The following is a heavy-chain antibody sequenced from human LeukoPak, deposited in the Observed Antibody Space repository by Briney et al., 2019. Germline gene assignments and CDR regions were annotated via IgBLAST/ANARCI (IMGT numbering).Heavy chain of an antibody. CDR1: GFTFSSYS. J-gene: IGHJ4*02. CDR2: ISSSSSYI. V-gene: IGHV3-21*01. D-gene: IGHD6-13*01. CDR3: ARDRTAAAGMVDY. Sequence: PGGSLRLSCAASGFTFSSYSMNWVRQAPANGLEWVSSISSSSSYIYYADSVKGRFTISRDNAKNSLYLQMNSLRAEDTAVYYCARDRTAAAGMVDYWGQGTLVTVSS.